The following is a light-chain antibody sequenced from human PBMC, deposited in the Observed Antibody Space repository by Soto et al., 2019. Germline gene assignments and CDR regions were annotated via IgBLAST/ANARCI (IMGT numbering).Light chain of an antibody. CDR2: GAS. CDR1: QSISDT. Sequence: EIVMTQSPATLSVSPGGRATLSCRASQSISDTLAWYQQKPGQAPRLLIYGASNRATGIPARFSGSGSGTDFTLTISSLEPEDFAVYYCQQRSNWPLTFGGGTKVDIK. CDR3: QQRSNWPLT. J-gene: IGKJ4*01. V-gene: IGKV3-11*01.